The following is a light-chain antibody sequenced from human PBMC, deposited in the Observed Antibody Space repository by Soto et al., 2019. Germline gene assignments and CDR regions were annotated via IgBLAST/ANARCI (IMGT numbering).Light chain of an antibody. CDR2: DVS. V-gene: IGLV2-14*03. CDR1: GSDVGGHTS. Sequence: QSALTQPASVSGSPGQSITISCTGTGSDVGGHTSVSWYQQYPGKAPKLMIYDVSNRPSGISNRFSGSKSGNTASLTISGLQAESEGVFYSSSNTKRHPVTFGGGTKVTV. J-gene: IGLJ2*01. CDR3: SSNTKRHPVT.